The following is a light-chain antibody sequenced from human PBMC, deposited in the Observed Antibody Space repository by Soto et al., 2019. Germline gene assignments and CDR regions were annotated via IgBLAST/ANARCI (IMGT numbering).Light chain of an antibody. CDR1: QGIRYD. CDR2: ASS. J-gene: IGKJ1*01. Sequence: AIQMTQSPSSLSASVGDRVTITCRASQGIRYDFGWYQQKPGKAPKLLLYASSRLQSGVPSRFSGSGGGTDFPLIISSLQPEDFATYYCLQDYTYPWTFGQGTKVELK. V-gene: IGKV1-6*01. CDR3: LQDYTYPWT.